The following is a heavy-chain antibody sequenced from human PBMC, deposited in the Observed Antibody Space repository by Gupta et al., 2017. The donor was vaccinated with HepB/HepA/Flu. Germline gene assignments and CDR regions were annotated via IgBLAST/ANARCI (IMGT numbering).Heavy chain of an antibody. D-gene: IGHD1-26*01. CDR3: ARDTIVGGIFDY. CDR1: GGSISSGDYY. Sequence: QVQLQESGPGLVKPSQTLPLTCTVSGGSISSGDYYWSWIRQPPGKGLEWIGYIYYSGSTYYNPSLKSRVTISVDTSKNQCSLKLSSVTAADTAVYYCARDTIVGGIFDYWGQGTLVTVSS. CDR2: IYYSGST. J-gene: IGHJ4*02. V-gene: IGHV4-30-4*01.